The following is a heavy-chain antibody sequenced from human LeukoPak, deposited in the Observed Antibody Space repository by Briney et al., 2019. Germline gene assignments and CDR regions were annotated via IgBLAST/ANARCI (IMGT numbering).Heavy chain of an antibody. CDR3: ARGLCGWSGGAHTWYYFDY. J-gene: IGHJ4*02. Sequence: PSETLSLTCTVSGGSISSYYWSWIRQPPGKGLEYIGYVYYSGTTNYNPSLKSRVTISVDTSKNQFSLRLTSVTAADTAVYYCARGLCGWSGGAHTWYYFDYWGQGTLVTVSS. CDR2: VYYSGTT. V-gene: IGHV4-59*08. D-gene: IGHD3-10*01. CDR1: GGSISSYY.